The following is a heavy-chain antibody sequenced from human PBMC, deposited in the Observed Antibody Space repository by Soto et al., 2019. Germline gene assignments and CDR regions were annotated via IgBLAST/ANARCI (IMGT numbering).Heavy chain of an antibody. J-gene: IGHJ3*02. CDR3: ARGRGGWFINQLLNAFDI. CDR1: GGSISSYY. Sequence: NPSETLSLTCTVSGGSISSYYWSWIRQPTGKGLEWIGYIYYSGSTNYNPSLKSRVTISVDTSKNQFSLKLSSVTAADTAVYYCARGRGGWFINQLLNAFDIWGQGTMVTVSS. CDR2: IYYSGST. D-gene: IGHD2-2*01. V-gene: IGHV4-59*01.